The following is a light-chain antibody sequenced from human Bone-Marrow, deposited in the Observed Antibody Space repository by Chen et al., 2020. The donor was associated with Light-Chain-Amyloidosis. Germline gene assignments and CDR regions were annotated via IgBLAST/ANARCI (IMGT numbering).Light chain of an antibody. CDR2: SHT. CDR3: QSADSSGTYEVI. J-gene: IGLJ2*01. V-gene: IGLV3-25*03. Sequence: SYELTQPPSVSVSPGETARFTCSGDDLPTKYAYWYRQKPGQAPAMVIHSHTERPSGISERFSGSSSGTTSTLTIRGVQAEDEADYHCQSADSSGTYEVIFGGGTKLTVL. CDR1: DLPTKY.